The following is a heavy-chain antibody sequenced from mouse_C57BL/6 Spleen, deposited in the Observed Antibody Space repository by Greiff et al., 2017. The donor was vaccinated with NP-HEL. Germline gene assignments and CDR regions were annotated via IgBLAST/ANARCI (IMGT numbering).Heavy chain of an antibody. CDR2: ISYDGSN. V-gene: IGHV3-6*01. Sequence: EVQLQQSGPGLVKPSQSLSLTCSVTGYSIPSGYYWNWIRQFPGNKLEWMGYISYDGSNNYNPSLKNRISITRDTSKNQFFLKLNSVTTEDTATYYCARPNWDWYFDGWGTGTTVTVSS. J-gene: IGHJ1*03. CDR3: ARPNWDWYFDG. D-gene: IGHD4-1*01. CDR1: GYSIPSGYY.